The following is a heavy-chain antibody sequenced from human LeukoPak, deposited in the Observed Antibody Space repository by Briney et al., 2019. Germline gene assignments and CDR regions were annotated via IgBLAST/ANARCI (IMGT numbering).Heavy chain of an antibody. J-gene: IGHJ6*04. CDR3: ARSMVVGYSSGWYLWDYYYYGMDV. CDR1: GYSVTSYW. D-gene: IGHD6-19*01. V-gene: IGHV5-10-1*01. Sequence: GESLKISCKGSGYSVTSYWISWVRQMPGKGLEWMGRIDPSDSYTNYGPSFQGHVTISADKSISTAYLQWSSLKASDTAMYYCARSMVVGYSSGWYLWDYYYYGMDVWGKGTTVTVSS. CDR2: IDPSDSYT.